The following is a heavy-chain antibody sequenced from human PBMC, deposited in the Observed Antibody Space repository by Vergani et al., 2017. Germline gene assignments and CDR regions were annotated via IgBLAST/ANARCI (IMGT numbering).Heavy chain of an antibody. Sequence: QVQLVQSGAEVKKPGASVKVSCKASGYTFTSYDINWVRQATGQGLEWMGWINPNSGNTGYAQKFQGIVTMTRNTSISTAYMELSSLRSEDTAVYYLARRTRGYSPVSVFNYYYYMDVWGKGTTVTVSS. CDR1: GYTFTSYD. CDR2: INPNSGNT. J-gene: IGHJ6*03. CDR3: ARRTRGYSPVSVFNYYYYMDV. D-gene: IGHD5-18*01. V-gene: IGHV1-8*01.